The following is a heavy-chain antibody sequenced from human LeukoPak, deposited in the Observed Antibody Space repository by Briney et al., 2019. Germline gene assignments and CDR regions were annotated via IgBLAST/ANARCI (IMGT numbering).Heavy chain of an antibody. Sequence: GGSLRLSCAASGFTFSSYAMHWVRQAPGKGMDWVAVISYDGSNKYYADSVKGRFTISRDNSQNTLYLQMNSLRAEDTAVYYRARESIQYSSSWRSNWFDPWGQGTLVTVSS. J-gene: IGHJ5*02. CDR1: GFTFSSYA. D-gene: IGHD6-13*01. CDR2: ISYDGSNK. V-gene: IGHV3-30*04. CDR3: ARESIQYSSSWRSNWFDP.